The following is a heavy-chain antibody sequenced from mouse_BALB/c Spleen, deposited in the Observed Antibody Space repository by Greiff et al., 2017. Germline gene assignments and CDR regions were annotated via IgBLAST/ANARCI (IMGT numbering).Heavy chain of an antibody. V-gene: IGHV5-6-5*01. CDR3: ARGDSSGHYFDY. J-gene: IGHJ2*01. D-gene: IGHD3-2*01. CDR2: ISSGGST. CDR1: GFTFSSYA. Sequence: EVQLVESGGGLVKPGGSLKLSCAASGFTFSSYAMSWVRQTPEKRLEWVASISSGGSTYYPDSVKGRFTISRDNARNILYLQMSSLRSEDTAMYYCARGDSSGHYFDYWGQGTTLTVSS.